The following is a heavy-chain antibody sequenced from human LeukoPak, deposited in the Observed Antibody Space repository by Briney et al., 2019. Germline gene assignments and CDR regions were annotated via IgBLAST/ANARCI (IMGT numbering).Heavy chain of an antibody. D-gene: IGHD5-24*01. CDR1: GGSISSYY. Sequence: SETLSITCTVSGGSISSYYWSCIRQPAGKGLEWIGSIYTSGSTNYNPSLKSRVTMSVDTSKNQFSLKLSSVTAADTAVYYCARDLDRPTNYYGMDVWGQGTTVTVSS. CDR3: ARDLDRPTNYYGMDV. J-gene: IGHJ6*02. V-gene: IGHV4-4*07. CDR2: IYTSGST.